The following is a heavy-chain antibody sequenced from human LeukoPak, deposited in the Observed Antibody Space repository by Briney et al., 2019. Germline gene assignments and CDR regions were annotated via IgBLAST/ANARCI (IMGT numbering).Heavy chain of an antibody. J-gene: IGHJ4*02. Sequence: ASVKVSCKASGYTFTDYSMHWVRQAPGQGLEWMGWIDPNSGGTNYAQKFQGRVTMTRDTSISTAYMELSRLRSDDTAVYYCARDYYYGSGSYSQFARDYWGQGTLVTVSS. D-gene: IGHD3-10*01. CDR1: GYTFTDYS. CDR2: IDPNSGGT. V-gene: IGHV1-2*02. CDR3: ARDYYYGSGSYSQFARDY.